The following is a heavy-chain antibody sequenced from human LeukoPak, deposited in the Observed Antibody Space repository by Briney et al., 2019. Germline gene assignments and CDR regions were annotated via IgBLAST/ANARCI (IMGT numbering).Heavy chain of an antibody. D-gene: IGHD1-26*01. V-gene: IGHV3-48*03. CDR2: ISSSGSTI. J-gene: IGHJ6*03. CDR1: GFTFSSYE. Sequence: PGGSLRLSCAASGFTFSSYEMNWVRQAPGKGLEWVSYISSSGSTIYYADSVKGRFTISRDNAKNSLYLQMNSLRAEDTAVYYCARETMGARGDYYYMDVWGKGTTVTVSS. CDR3: ARETMGARGDYYYMDV.